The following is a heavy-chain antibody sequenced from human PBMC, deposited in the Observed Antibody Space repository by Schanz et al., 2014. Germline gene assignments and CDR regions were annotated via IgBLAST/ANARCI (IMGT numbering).Heavy chain of an antibody. CDR1: GFTFSSYA. D-gene: IGHD4-17*01. Sequence: EVQLVESGGGLVQPGGSLRLSCAASGFTFSSYALHWVRQAPGKGLEWVSAISASGGTTYYADSVKGRFTISRDNSKNTLYLQMNSLRAEDTAVYYCARKMKLGVYGGKGHDSLDIWGQGTMVTVSS. CDR3: ARKMKLGVYGGKGHDSLDI. V-gene: IGHV3-23*04. J-gene: IGHJ3*02. CDR2: ISASGGTT.